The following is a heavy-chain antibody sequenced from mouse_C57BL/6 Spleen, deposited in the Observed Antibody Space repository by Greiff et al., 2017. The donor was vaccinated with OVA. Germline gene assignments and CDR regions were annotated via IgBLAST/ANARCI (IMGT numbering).Heavy chain of an antibody. CDR2: IRLKSDNYAT. J-gene: IGHJ1*03. Sequence: EVMLVESGGGLVQPGGSMKLSCVASGFTFSNYWMNWVRLSPEKGLEWVAQIRLKSDNYATHYAESVKGRFTISRDDSKSSVYLQMNNLRAEDTGIYYCTAGGTYWYFDVWGTGTTVTVSS. CDR1: GFTFSNYW. V-gene: IGHV6-3*01. D-gene: IGHD1-1*01. CDR3: TAGGTYWYFDV.